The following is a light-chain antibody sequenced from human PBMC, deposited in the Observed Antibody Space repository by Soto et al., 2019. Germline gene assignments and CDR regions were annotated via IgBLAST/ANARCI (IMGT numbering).Light chain of an antibody. J-gene: IGKJ2*01. Sequence: DVVMTQSPLSLPVTLGQPASISCRSSQSLVYSDGNTYLNWFQQRPGQSPRRLIYKVPNRDSGVPDRFSGSGSGTDFTLKISRVEAEDFGFYYCLQRTPWPYMYTSGLGTKVGIK. CDR2: KVP. CDR1: QSLVYSDGNTY. CDR3: LQRTPWPYMYT. V-gene: IGKV2-30*01.